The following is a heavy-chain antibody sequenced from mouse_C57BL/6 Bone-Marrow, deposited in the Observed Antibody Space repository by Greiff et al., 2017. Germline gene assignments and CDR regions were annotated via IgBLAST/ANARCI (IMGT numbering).Heavy chain of an antibody. CDR3: SRLCLITTVVVLPFDY. Sequence: VQLQQPGAELVKPGASVKLSCKASGYTFTSYWMDWVKQRPGQGLEWIGMIHPSSGSTNYNEKFKSKATLTVDKSYSTAYMQLSSLTSEDSAVYYCSRLCLITTVVVLPFDYWGQGTTLTVSS. CDR1: GYTFTSYW. V-gene: IGHV1-64*01. D-gene: IGHD1-1*01. J-gene: IGHJ2*01. CDR2: IHPSSGST.